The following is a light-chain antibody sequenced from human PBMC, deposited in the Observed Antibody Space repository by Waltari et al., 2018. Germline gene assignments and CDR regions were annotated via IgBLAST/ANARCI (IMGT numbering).Light chain of an antibody. CDR2: QDS. V-gene: IGLV3-1*01. CDR3: QAWDSSTAWDVV. J-gene: IGLJ2*01. Sequence: SYELTQPPSVSVSPGQTASITCSGDKLGDKYACWYKQKPGQSPVLVIYQDSKRPSGIPERFSGSNSGNTATLTISGTQAMDEADYYGQAWDSSTAWDVVFGGGTKLTVL. CDR1: KLGDKY.